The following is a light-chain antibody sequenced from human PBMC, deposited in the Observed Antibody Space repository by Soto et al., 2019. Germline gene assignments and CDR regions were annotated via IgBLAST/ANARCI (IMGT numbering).Light chain of an antibody. J-gene: IGKJ1*01. CDR2: GAS. CDR1: QSVSYY. Sequence: LVLTHSPGTLSLYPGERATLSCRASQSVSYYLAWYQQKPGQAPRLLIHGASSRATGIPDRFSGSGSGTDFTLTISRLEPEDFAVYYCHQYDSWTFGQGTKGGYQ. CDR3: HQYDSWT. V-gene: IGKV3-20*01.